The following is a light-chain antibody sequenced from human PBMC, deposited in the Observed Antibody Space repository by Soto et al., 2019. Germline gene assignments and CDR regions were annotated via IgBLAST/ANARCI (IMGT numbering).Light chain of an antibody. CDR1: SSDVGTYKY. CDR3: SSYAGSNNFV. CDR2: EVT. V-gene: IGLV2-8*01. Sequence: QFALTQPPSASGSPGQSVTISCTGTSSDVGTYKYVSWYQQHPGKAPKLMIYEVTKRPSGVPDRFSGSKSGNTASLTVSGLQAEDEADYYCSSYAGSNNFVFGTGTKVT. J-gene: IGLJ1*01.